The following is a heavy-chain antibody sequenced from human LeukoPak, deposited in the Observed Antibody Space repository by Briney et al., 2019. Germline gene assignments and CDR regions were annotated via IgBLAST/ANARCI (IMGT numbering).Heavy chain of an antibody. CDR1: GGSISSSSYY. CDR3: ASMYYYDSSGYSLDY. V-gene: IGHV4-39*07. D-gene: IGHD3-22*01. J-gene: IGHJ4*02. CDR2: IYYSGST. Sequence: WETLSLTCTVSGGSISSSSYYWGWIRQPPGKGLEWIGSIYYSGSTYYNPSLKSRVTISVDTSKNQFSLKLSSVTAADTAVYYCASMYYYDSSGYSLDYWGQGTLVTVSS.